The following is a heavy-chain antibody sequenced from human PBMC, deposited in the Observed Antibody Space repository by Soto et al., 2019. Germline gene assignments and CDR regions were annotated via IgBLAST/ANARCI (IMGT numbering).Heavy chain of an antibody. D-gene: IGHD2-15*01. J-gene: IGHJ6*02. V-gene: IGHV1-69*01. CDR3: ARGELLRMKNYYGMDV. CDR1: GGSFMSYA. Sequence: VKVSCAASGGSFMSYAISWVRQAHGQGLEWMGGIIPIFGTANYAQKFQGRVTITADESTSTAYMELSSLRSEDAAVYYCARGELLRMKNYYGMDVWGQGTTVTVSS. CDR2: IIPIFGTA.